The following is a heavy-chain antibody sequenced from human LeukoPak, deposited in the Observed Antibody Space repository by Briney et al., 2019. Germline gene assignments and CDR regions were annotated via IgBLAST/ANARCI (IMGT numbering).Heavy chain of an antibody. V-gene: IGHV3-66*01. Sequence: PGGSLRLSCAASGFTVSSNYMSWVRQAPGKGLEWVSVIYSGGSTYYADSVKGRITISRDNSKNTLYLQMNSLRAEDTAVYYCARDPRYYYDSSGYAFDIWGQGTMVTVSS. CDR3: ARDPRYYYDSSGYAFDI. J-gene: IGHJ3*02. D-gene: IGHD3-22*01. CDR1: GFTVSSNY. CDR2: IYSGGST.